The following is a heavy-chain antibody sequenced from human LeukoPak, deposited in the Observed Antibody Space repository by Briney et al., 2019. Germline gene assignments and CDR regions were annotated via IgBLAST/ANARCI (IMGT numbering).Heavy chain of an antibody. CDR2: IYYSGST. CDR3: AISRDGYQLDY. Sequence: SETLSLTCTVSGGSISSSSYYWGWIRQPPGKGLEWIGSIYYSGSTYYNPSLKSRVTISVDTSKNQFSLKLSSVTAADTAVYYCAISRDGYQLDYWGQGTLVTVSS. CDR1: GGSISSSSYY. V-gene: IGHV4-39*01. J-gene: IGHJ4*02. D-gene: IGHD5-12*01.